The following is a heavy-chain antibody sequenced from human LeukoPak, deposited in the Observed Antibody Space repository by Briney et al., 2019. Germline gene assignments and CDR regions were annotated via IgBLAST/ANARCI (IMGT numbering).Heavy chain of an antibody. CDR1: GGTFSSYA. V-gene: IGHV1-69*01. CDR2: ITPIFGTA. CDR3: ASRVAGIDY. D-gene: IGHD2-15*01. Sequence: SVKVSCKASGGTFSSYAISWVRQAPGQGLEWMGGITPIFGTANYAQKFQGRVTITADESTSTAYMELSGLRSEDTAVYYCASRVAGIDYWGQGTLVTVSS. J-gene: IGHJ4*02.